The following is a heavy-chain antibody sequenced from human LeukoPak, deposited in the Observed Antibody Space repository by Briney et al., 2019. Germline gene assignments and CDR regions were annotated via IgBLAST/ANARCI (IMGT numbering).Heavy chain of an antibody. CDR1: GFTFSSYS. CDR3: ARGLRYTTFDP. D-gene: IGHD3-9*01. J-gene: IGHJ5*02. Sequence: GGSLRLSCAASGFTFSSYSTNWVRQAPGKGLEWVSSISSSSSYIYYADSVKGRFTISRDTAKNSLYLRMNSLRAEDTAVYYCARGLRYTTFDPCGQGTLVTVSS. V-gene: IGHV3-21*01. CDR2: ISSSSSYI.